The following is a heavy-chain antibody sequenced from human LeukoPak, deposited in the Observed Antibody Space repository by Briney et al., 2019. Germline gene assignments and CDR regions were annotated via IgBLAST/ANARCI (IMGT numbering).Heavy chain of an antibody. D-gene: IGHD3-22*01. V-gene: IGHV3-48*02. CDR3: ARDLALDSSGFFVGFDP. CDR2: ISSSSSTI. J-gene: IGHJ5*02. Sequence: GGSLRLSSAASGFTFSSYSMNWVRQAPGKGLEWVSYISSSSSTIYYADSVKGRFTISRDNAKNSLYLQMNSLRDEDTAVYYCARDLALDSSGFFVGFDPWGQGTLVTVSS. CDR1: GFTFSSYS.